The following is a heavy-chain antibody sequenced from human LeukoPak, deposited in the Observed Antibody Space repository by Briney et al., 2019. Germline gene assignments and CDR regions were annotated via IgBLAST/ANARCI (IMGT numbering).Heavy chain of an antibody. V-gene: IGHV3-53*01. J-gene: IGHJ4*02. D-gene: IGHD2-21*02. CDR3: ARESGGGDFPFDY. CDR1: GFTVSSNY. CDR2: IYSGGST. Sequence: PGGSLRLSCAASGFTVSSNYMSWVRQAPGKGLEWVSVIYSGGSTYYADSVKGRFTISRDNSKNTLYLQMNSLRAEDTAVYYCARESGGGDFPFDYWGQGTLVTVSS.